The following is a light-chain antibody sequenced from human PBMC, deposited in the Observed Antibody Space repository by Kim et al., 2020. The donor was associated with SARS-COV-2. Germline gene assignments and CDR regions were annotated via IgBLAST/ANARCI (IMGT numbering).Light chain of an antibody. V-gene: IGLV2-14*03. Sequence: GQAITISCTGTSSDVGGYNYVSWYQQHPGNAPKLMIYDVSNRPSGGSHRFSGAKSGNTASLTISGLQAEDEADYYCSSYTSSSTPVFGGGTQLTVL. J-gene: IGLJ3*02. CDR3: SSYTSSSTPV. CDR1: SSDVGGYNY. CDR2: DVS.